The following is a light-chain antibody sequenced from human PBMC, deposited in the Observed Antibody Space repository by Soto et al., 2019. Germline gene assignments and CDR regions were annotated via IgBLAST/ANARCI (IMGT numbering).Light chain of an antibody. CDR1: QSVSTN. J-gene: IGKJ1*01. V-gene: IGKV3-15*01. CDR2: GAS. Sequence: EIVMTQSPATLSVSPGERATLSCRASQSVSTNLVWYQQKPGQAPRLLIYGASTRATGFPARFSGSGSGTDFTLTISSLQSEDFAVYSCQQYDQWPRTFGQGTKV. CDR3: QQYDQWPRT.